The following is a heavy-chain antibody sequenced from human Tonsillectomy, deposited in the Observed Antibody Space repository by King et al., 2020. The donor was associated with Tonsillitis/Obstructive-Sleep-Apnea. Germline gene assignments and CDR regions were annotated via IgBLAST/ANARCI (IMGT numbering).Heavy chain of an antibody. J-gene: IGHJ3*02. CDR2: INSDGSNT. CDR1: GFTFSKYW. Sequence: VQLVESGGGLVQPGGSLRLSCAASGFTFSKYWMHWVRHAPGKGLVWVSRINSDGSNTSYADSVKGRFTISRDNAKNTLYLQMNSLRAEDTAVYYCAREFRLRIFSGSLGEVNALDIWGQGTMVTVSS. CDR3: AREFRLRIFSGSLGEVNALDI. D-gene: IGHD3-3*01. V-gene: IGHV3-74*01.